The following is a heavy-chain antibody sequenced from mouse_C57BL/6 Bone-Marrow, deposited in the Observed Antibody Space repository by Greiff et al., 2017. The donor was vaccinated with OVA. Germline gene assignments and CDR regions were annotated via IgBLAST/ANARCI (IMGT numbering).Heavy chain of an antibody. CDR3: ARGEYYGSSYYFDY. CDR2: INPNNGGT. J-gene: IGHJ2*01. D-gene: IGHD1-1*01. CDR1: GYTFTDYY. V-gene: IGHV1-26*01. Sequence: VQLQQSGPELVKPGASVKISCKASGYTFTDYYMNWVKQSHGKSLEWIGDINPNNGGTSYNQKFKGKATLTVDKSSSTSYMELRSLTSEDSAVYYCARGEYYGSSYYFDYWGQGTTLTVSS.